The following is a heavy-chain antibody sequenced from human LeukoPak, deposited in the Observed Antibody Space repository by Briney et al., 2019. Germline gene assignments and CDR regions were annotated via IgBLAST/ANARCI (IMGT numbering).Heavy chain of an antibody. D-gene: IGHD3-16*01. J-gene: IGHJ3*02. CDR2: IYTSGST. CDR1: GGSISSGSYY. Sequence: SRTLSLTCTGSGGSISSGSYYWSWIRQPAGKGLEWIGRIYTSGSTNYNPSLKSRVTISVDTSKNQYSLKLSFVTAEDTAVYYCARRQLGAILDAFDIWGQGTMVTVSS. V-gene: IGHV4-61*02. CDR3: ARRQLGAILDAFDI.